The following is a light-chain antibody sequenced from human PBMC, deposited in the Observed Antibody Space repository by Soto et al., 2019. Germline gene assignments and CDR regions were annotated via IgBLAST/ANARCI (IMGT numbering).Light chain of an antibody. CDR3: QKYNSDPIT. Sequence: DIQMTQSPSSLSASVGDRVTITCRASQGISNYLAWYQLKPGKVPKLLLYAASTLQSGVPSRFSGSGSGTDFTLTISSLQPEDVATYYCQKYNSDPITFGQRTRLQIK. CDR1: QGISNY. V-gene: IGKV1-27*01. J-gene: IGKJ5*01. CDR2: AAS.